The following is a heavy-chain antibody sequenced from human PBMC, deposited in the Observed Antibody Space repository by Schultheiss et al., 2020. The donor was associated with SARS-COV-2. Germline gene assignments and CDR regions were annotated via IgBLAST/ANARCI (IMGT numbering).Heavy chain of an antibody. CDR3: AKVGVDCSSTSCYDYYYYGMDV. J-gene: IGHJ6*02. V-gene: IGHV3-30*18. CDR1: GFTFSSYG. D-gene: IGHD2-2*01. CDR2: ISYDGSNK. Sequence: GESLKISCAASGFTFSSYGMHWVRQAPGKGLEWVAVISYDGSNKYYADSVKGRFTISRDNSKNTLYLQMNSLRAEDTAVYYCAKVGVDCSSTSCYDYYYYGMDVWGQGTTVTVFS.